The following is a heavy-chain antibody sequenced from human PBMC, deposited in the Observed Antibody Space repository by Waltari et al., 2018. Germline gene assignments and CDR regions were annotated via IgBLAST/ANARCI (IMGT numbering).Heavy chain of an antibody. V-gene: IGHV4-59*01. D-gene: IGHD3-10*01. CDR3: ARDATAGYNWFDP. CDR2: IHHSGST. Sequence: QVQLQESGPGLVKPSETLPLICTVSGDYIRNYYWSWIRQSPGKGLEWIGNIHHSGSTNYNPSLKSRVTISVDTSKKQFSLRLSSVSAADTAVYYCARDATAGYNWFDPWGQGTLVTVSS. J-gene: IGHJ5*02. CDR1: GDYIRNYY.